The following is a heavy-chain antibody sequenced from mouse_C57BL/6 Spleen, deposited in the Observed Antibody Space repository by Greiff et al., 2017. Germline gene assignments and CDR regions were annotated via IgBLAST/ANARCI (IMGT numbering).Heavy chain of an antibody. D-gene: IGHD1-1*01. CDR1: GFTFSSYG. Sequence: EVKVVESGGDLVKPGGSLKLSCAASGFTFSSYGMSWVRQTPDQRLEWVATISSGGSYTYYPDSVKGRFTISRDNAKNTLYLQMSSLKSEDTAMDYCASTVVATGDYFDYWGQGTTLTVSS. V-gene: IGHV5-6*01. CDR2: ISSGGSYT. J-gene: IGHJ2*01. CDR3: ASTVVATGDYFDY.